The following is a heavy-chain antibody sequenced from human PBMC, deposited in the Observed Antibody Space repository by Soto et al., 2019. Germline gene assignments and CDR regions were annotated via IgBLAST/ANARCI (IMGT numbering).Heavy chain of an antibody. V-gene: IGHV3-53*01. CDR2: IYSGGTT. D-gene: IGHD2-21*01. CDR1: GFAVSSNY. CDR3: ARASKGTIYSPHAFDI. J-gene: IGHJ3*02. Sequence: EVQLVESGGGLSQPGGSLRLSCAASGFAVSSNYMSWVRQAPGKGLEWVSLIYSGGTTYYADSVKVRFTISRDNSKNTLYLQMNSLRAEDTAVYYCARASKGTIYSPHAFDIWGQGTMVTVSS.